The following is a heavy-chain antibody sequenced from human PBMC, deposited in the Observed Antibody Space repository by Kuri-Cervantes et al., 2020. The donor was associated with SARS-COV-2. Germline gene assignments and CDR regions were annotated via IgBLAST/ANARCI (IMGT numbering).Heavy chain of an antibody. V-gene: IGHV4-38-2*02. D-gene: IGHD6-19*01. Sequence: SETLSLTCAVSGYSISSGYYWGWIRQPPGKGLEWIGSIYHSGSTYYNPSLKSRVTISVDTSKNQFSLKVSSVTAADTAVYYCARDSRKNSGWYIDYWGQGTLVTVSS. CDR3: ARDSRKNSGWYIDY. CDR1: GYSISSGYY. J-gene: IGHJ4*02. CDR2: IYHSGST.